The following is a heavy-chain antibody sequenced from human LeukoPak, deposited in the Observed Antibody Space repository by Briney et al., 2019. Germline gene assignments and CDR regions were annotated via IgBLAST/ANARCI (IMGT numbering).Heavy chain of an antibody. J-gene: IGHJ4*02. CDR2: INSDGSST. D-gene: IGHD3-3*01. V-gene: IGHV3-74*01. CDR3: ARAYDFWRIFDY. CDR1: GFTFSSYW. Sequence: GGSLRLSCAASGFTFSSYWMHWVRQAPGKGLVWVSRINSDGSSTSYADSVKGRFTISRDNAKNTLYLQMNSLRAEDTAVYYCARAYDFWRIFDYWGQGTLVTVSS.